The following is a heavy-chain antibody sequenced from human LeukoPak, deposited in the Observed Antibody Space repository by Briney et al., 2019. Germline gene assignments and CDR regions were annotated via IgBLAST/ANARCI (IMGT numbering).Heavy chain of an antibody. J-gene: IGHJ4*02. CDR3: AKGMPREVRGVRWVDY. D-gene: IGHD3-10*01. V-gene: IGHV3-7*03. CDR2: IKQDGSEK. CDR1: GFTFSSYS. Sequence: GGSLRLSCAASGFTFSSYSMNWVRQAPGKGLEWVANIKQDGSEKYYVDSVKGRFTISRDNAKNSLYLQMNSLRAEDTALYYCAKGMPREVRGVRWVDYWGQGTLVTVSS.